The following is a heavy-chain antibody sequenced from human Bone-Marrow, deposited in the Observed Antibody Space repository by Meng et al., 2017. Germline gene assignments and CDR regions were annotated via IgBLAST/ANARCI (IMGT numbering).Heavy chain of an antibody. Sequence: GSLRLSCTVSGGSISSYYWSWIRQPPGKGLEWIGYIYYSGSTNYNPSLKSRVTISVDTSKNRYSLKLSSVTAADTAVYYCARVNCSSTSCYLANWFDPWGQGTLVTVSS. CDR3: ARVNCSSTSCYLANWFDP. D-gene: IGHD2-2*01. CDR1: GGSISSYY. V-gene: IGHV4-59*01. J-gene: IGHJ5*02. CDR2: IYYSGST.